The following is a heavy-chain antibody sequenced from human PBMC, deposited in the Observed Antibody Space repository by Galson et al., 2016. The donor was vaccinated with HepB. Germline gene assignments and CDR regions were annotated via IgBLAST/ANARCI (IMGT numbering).Heavy chain of an antibody. CDR3: ARPRDYYSGDPFDV. D-gene: IGHD3-22*01. CDR1: GFTFSSYA. CDR2: ISYDGNYK. J-gene: IGHJ3*01. V-gene: IGHV3-30-3*01. Sequence: SLRLSCAASGFTFSSYATHWVRLAPGKGLEWVAIISYDGNYKYYADSVKGRFSLSRDKSKNTVYLEMNSLRGEDTALYYCARPRDYYSGDPFDVWAQGTMVTVSS.